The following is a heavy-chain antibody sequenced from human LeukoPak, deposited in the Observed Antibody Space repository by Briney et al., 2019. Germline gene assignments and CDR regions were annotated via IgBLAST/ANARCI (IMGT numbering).Heavy chain of an antibody. CDR3: AREPKRGSCYFDS. D-gene: IGHD3-10*01. CDR2: ANPTSGRT. V-gene: IGHV1-46*01. Sequence: GASVKVSCKASGYTFTASYLHWVRQAPGLGLEWMGMANPTSGRTNYAQKFRGRVTMTRDTSTSTVYMELTSLRSEDTAVYYCAREPKRGSCYFDSGALGTRVPVPP. CDR1: GYTFTASY. J-gene: IGHJ4*02.